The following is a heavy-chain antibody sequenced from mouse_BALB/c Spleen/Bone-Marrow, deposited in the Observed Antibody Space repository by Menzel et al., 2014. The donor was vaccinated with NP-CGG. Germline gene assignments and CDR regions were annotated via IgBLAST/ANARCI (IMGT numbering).Heavy chain of an antibody. J-gene: IGHJ4*01. Sequence: QVQLQQSGAELMKPGASVKISCKATGYTFSSSWIEWVNQRPGHGLEWIGETLPGSGSTNYNEKFKGKATFTAYTSSNTAYMQLSSLTSEDSAVYYCAGPYHLYYAMDYWGQGTSVTVS. CDR3: AGPYHLYYAMDY. CDR1: GYTFSSSW. D-gene: IGHD2-10*01. CDR2: TLPGSGST. V-gene: IGHV1-9*01.